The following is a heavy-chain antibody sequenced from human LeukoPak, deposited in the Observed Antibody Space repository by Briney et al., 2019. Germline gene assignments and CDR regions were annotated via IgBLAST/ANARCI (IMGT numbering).Heavy chain of an antibody. Sequence: GGSLRLSCAASGFTFSSYSMNWVRQAPGKGLEWVSSISSSSSYIYYADSVKGRFTISRDNSKNTLYLQMNSLRAEDTAVYYCARDYYDILTGTLGYYYYYMDVWGKGTTVAVSS. J-gene: IGHJ6*03. CDR1: GFTFSSYS. CDR2: ISSSSSYI. D-gene: IGHD3-9*01. CDR3: ARDYYDILTGTLGYYYYYMDV. V-gene: IGHV3-21*01.